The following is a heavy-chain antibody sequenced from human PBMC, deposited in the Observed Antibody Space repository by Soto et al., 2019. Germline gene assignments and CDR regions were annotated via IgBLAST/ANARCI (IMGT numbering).Heavy chain of an antibody. CDR1: GGTFDRHT. CDR2: IIPIFSTP. V-gene: IGHV1-69*06. CDR3: ARGGLQAQGVQYNHYAMDV. Sequence: VASVKVSCKASGGTFDRHTINWVRQAPGQGLEWIGGIIPIFSTPKYAQKFQGRVMLTADKSTSTAYMELSSLRYEDTAVYYCARGGLQAQGVQYNHYAMDVWGQGTTVTVSS. J-gene: IGHJ6*02. D-gene: IGHD4-4*01.